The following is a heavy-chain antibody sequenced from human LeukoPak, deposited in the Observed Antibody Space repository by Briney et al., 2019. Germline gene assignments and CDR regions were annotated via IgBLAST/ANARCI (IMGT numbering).Heavy chain of an antibody. CDR3: ARVGTMVRGVNTRFDP. CDR2: IYHSGST. D-gene: IGHD3-10*01. CDR1: GGSISSSNW. Sequence: PSETLSLTCAVSGGSISSSNWWSWVRQPPGKGLEWIGEIYHSGSTNYNPSLKSRVTISVDKSKNQFSLKLSSVTAADTAVYYCARVGTMVRGVNTRFDPWGQGTLVTVSS. V-gene: IGHV4-4*02. J-gene: IGHJ5*02.